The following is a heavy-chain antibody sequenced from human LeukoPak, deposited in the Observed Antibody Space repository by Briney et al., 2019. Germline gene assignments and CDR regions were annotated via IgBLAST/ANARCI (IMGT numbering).Heavy chain of an antibody. CDR3: ARGGGYSYGSFDY. CDR1: GFRFNTYW. J-gene: IGHJ4*02. V-gene: IGHV3-7*01. Sequence: AGGSLRLSCAASGFRFNTYWMSWVRQAPGKGLEWVANIKQDGNERYYADSVKGRFTISRDNGKNTLYLQMNSLRAEDTAVYYCARGGGYSYGSFDYWGQGTLVTVSS. CDR2: IKQDGNER. D-gene: IGHD5-18*01.